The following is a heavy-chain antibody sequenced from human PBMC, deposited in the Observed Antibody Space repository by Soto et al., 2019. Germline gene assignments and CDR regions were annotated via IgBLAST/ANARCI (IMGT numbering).Heavy chain of an antibody. Sequence: EVQLVESGGGLVKPGGSLRLSCAASGFTFSSYSMNWVRQAPGKGLEWVSSISSSSSYIYYADSVKGRFTISRDNAKNSLYLQMNSLRAEDTAVYYCARVYVGVSRRYYYYMDVWGKGTTVTVSS. CDR3: ARVYVGVSRRYYYYMDV. CDR2: ISSSSSYI. J-gene: IGHJ6*03. V-gene: IGHV3-21*01. D-gene: IGHD3-16*01. CDR1: GFTFSSYS.